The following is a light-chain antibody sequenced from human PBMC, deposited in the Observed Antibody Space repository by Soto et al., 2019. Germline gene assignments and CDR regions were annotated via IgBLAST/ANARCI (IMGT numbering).Light chain of an antibody. J-gene: IGKJ1*01. Sequence: EIVLTQSPDTLSLSPGERATLSCRASQSVSSSNYLAWYQQKPGQSPRLLIYDASFRASGIPDRFSGSGSGTDFTLTISRLEPEDFALYYCQQYAYSPWTFGQGTKVDIK. CDR3: QQYAYSPWT. CDR1: QSVSSSNY. V-gene: IGKV3-20*01. CDR2: DAS.